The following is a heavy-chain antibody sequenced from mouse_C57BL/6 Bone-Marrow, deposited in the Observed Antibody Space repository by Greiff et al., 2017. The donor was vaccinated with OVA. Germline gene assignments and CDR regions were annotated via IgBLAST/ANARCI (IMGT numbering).Heavy chain of an antibody. CDR1: GYTFTSYW. CDR3: AGDYDGFDY. CDR2: IDPSDSYT. D-gene: IGHD2-4*01. V-gene: IGHV1-59*01. J-gene: IGHJ2*01. Sequence: QVQLQQPGAELVRPGTSVKLSCKASGYTFTSYWMHWVKQRPGQGLEWIGVIDPSDSYTNYNQTFKGKATLTVDTSSSTAYMQLSSLTSEDSAVYYCAGDYDGFDYWGQGTTLTVSS.